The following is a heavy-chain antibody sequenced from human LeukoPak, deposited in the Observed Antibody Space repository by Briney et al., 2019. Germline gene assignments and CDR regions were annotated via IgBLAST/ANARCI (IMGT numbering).Heavy chain of an antibody. CDR3: ARHRGVGALT. CDR2: IYYSGST. CDR1: GGSISSYY. D-gene: IGHD3-10*01. J-gene: IGHJ5*02. Sequence: PSETPSLTCTVSGGSISSYYWNWIRQPPGKGLEWIGNIYYSGSTNYNPSLKSRVAISVDKSKNQFSLRLSSVTAADTAVYYCARHRGVGALTWGQGTLVTVSS. V-gene: IGHV4-59*08.